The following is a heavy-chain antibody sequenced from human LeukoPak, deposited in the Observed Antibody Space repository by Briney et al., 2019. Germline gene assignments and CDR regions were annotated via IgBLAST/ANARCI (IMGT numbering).Heavy chain of an antibody. Sequence: SGPTLVNPTQTLTLTCTFSGFSLSTSGVGVGWIRQPPGKALEWLALIYWNDDKRYSPSLKSRLTITKDTSKNQVVLTMTNMDPVDTATYYCAHSPRLYSGYARTYYFDYWGQGTLVTVSS. D-gene: IGHD5-12*01. CDR2: IYWNDDK. CDR1: GFSLSTSGVG. J-gene: IGHJ4*02. V-gene: IGHV2-5*01. CDR3: AHSPRLYSGYARTYYFDY.